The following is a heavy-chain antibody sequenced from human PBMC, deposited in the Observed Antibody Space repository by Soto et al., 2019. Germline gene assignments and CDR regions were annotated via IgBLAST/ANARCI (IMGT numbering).Heavy chain of an antibody. J-gene: IGHJ2*01. V-gene: IGHV1-18*01. CDR2: IGALLYNDAT. D-gene: IGHD2-8*01. Sequence: QIQVVQSEVEVKRPGASVRISCKASGYTLDNHAITWVRQAPGQGLEWMGWIGALLYNDATNYARKFQGRLTMARDTSLNTVYMDLGSLRSDDTAVYYCARGTKGAGGWYFDLWGRGTLVVVSS. CDR1: GYTLDNHA. CDR3: ARGTKGAGGWYFDL.